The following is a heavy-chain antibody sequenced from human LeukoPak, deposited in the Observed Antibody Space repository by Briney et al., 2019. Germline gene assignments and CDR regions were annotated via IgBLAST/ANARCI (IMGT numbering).Heavy chain of an antibody. CDR3: TRESGPYCPFGY. J-gene: IGHJ4*02. CDR1: GGXITSTNC. Sequence: SETLSLTCVVSGGXITSTNCWSWVRQPPGQGMEWIGEISLTGRTNYNPSLIGRVIMSLGESRNQLSLTLTSVTAADTAMYYCTRESGPYCPFGYWGQGTLVVVPS. D-gene: IGHD1-26*01. V-gene: IGHV4-4*02. CDR2: ISLTGRT.